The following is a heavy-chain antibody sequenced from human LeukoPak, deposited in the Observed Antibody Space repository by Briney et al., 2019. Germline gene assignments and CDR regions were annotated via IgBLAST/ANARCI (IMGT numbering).Heavy chain of an antibody. J-gene: IGHJ6*03. V-gene: IGHV1-24*01. CDR3: ATGAQPHATMVRGVEPNYYYYMDV. CDR2: FDPEDGET. CDR1: GYTLTELS. D-gene: IGHD3-10*01. Sequence: RASVKVSCKVSGYTLTELSMHWVRQAPGKGLEWMGGFDPEDGETIYAQKFQGRVTMTEDTSTDTAYMELSSLRSEDTAVYYCATGAQPHATMVRGVEPNYYYYMDVWGKGTTVTVSS.